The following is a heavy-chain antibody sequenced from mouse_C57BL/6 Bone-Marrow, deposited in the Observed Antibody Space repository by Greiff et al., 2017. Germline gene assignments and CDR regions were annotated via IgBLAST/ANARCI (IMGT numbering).Heavy chain of an antibody. Sequence: LQQSGAELVRPGSSVKLSCKASYFAFMASAMHWVKQRPGHGLEWIGSFTLYSDATEYSENFKGKATLTANTSSSTAYMELSSLTSEDSAVYYCARSNYGDYDFDDWGQGTTLTVSS. CDR1: YFAFMASA. CDR3: ARSNYGDYDFDD. V-gene: IGHV1-49*01. J-gene: IGHJ2*01. D-gene: IGHD2-13*01. CDR2: FTLYSDAT.